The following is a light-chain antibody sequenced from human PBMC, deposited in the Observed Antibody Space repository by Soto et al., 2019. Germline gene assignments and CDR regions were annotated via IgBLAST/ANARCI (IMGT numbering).Light chain of an antibody. CDR3: QQYNSYPWT. CDR2: ATS. Sequence: IQMTQSPPSLSASVGDRVTITCRASKGIHQYLAWFQQQPGTAPKPLIYATSTFHSGVPSRFTGSGSGTEFTLTITSLQPEDFVTYYCQQYNSYPWTFGQGTKVEVK. J-gene: IGKJ1*01. V-gene: IGKV1-16*01. CDR1: KGIHQY.